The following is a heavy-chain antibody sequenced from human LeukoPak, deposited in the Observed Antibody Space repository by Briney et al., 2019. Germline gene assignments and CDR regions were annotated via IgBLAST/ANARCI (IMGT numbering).Heavy chain of an antibody. J-gene: IGHJ6*02. CDR3: ATWAFYHSLDV. V-gene: IGHV3-43*02. Sequence: GGSLRLSCEASGFTFDAYAMHWVRQAPGEGLEWVSLINKDGSATYYADSVKGRFTISGDNSKNSLYLQMNSLRSEDTALYYCATWAFYHSLDVWGQGTMVTVSS. CDR2: INKDGSAT. CDR1: GFTFDAYA. D-gene: IGHD1-26*01.